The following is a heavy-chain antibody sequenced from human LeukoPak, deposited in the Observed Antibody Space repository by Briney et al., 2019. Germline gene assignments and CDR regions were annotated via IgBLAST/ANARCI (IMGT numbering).Heavy chain of an antibody. J-gene: IGHJ4*02. CDR1: GGSISSGGYY. CDR2: IYHSGST. D-gene: IGHD6-13*01. V-gene: IGHV4-30-2*01. CDR3: ARGSAANFDY. Sequence: SQTLSLTCTVSGGSISSGGYYWSWIRQPPGKGLEWIGYIYHSGSTYYNPSLKSRVTISVDRSKNQFSLKLSSVTAADTAVYYCARGSAANFDYWGQGTLVTVSS.